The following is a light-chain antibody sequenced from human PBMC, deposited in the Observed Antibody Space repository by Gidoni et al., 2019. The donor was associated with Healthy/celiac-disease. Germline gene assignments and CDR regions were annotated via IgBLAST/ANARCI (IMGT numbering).Light chain of an antibody. CDR2: GAS. J-gene: IGKJ5*01. Sequence: EVVLTQSPGTLSLSPGERAALSCRASQSVSSRYLAWYQQKPGQAPRLLIYGASSRATGIPDRFSGSGSGTDFTLTISRLEPEDFAVYYCQQYGSSPPVTFGQGTRLEIK. CDR3: QQYGSSPPVT. V-gene: IGKV3-20*01. CDR1: QSVSSRY.